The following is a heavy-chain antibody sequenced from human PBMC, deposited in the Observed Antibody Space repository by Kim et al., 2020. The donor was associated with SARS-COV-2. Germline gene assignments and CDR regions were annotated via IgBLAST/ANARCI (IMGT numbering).Heavy chain of an antibody. Sequence: QKFQGRVTITADESTSTAYMGLSSLRSEDTAVYYCARVGPYSDSSGYYVDYWGQGTLVTVSS. V-gene: IGHV1-69*01. J-gene: IGHJ4*02. CDR3: ARVGPYSDSSGYYVDY. D-gene: IGHD3-22*01.